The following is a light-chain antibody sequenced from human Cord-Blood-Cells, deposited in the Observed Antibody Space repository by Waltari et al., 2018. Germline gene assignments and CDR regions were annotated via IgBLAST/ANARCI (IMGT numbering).Light chain of an antibody. J-gene: IGKJ4*01. CDR3: QQYGSSPLT. V-gene: IGKV3-20*01. CDR1: QSVSSSY. Sequence: TRSRGTLALSSGERTTHSCMASQSVSSSYLALYQQKPGQAPRLLIYGASSRATGIPDRFSGRGSRTDFTLTISGLVPEDFSVYYCQQYGSSPLTFGGGTKVEIK. CDR2: GAS.